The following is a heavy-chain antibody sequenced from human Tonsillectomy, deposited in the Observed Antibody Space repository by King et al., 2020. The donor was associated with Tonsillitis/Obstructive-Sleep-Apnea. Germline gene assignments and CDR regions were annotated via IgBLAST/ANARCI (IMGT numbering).Heavy chain of an antibody. CDR1: GYSFNTYW. V-gene: IGHV5-51*01. J-gene: IGHJ6*03. Sequence: VQLVQSGAEVKKPGESLRISCRASGYSFNTYWIGWVRQMPGKGLEWMGIIYPGDSDVRYSPSFQGQVTFSVDKSITTAYLQWSTLKASDTAIYYCARRAYSHGYGINSHYYMDVWGKGTTVTVSS. CDR3: ARRAYSHGYGINSHYYMDV. CDR2: IYPGDSDV. D-gene: IGHD5-18*01.